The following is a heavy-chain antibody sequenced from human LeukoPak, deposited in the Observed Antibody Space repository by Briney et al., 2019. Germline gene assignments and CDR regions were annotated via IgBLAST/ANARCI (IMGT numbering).Heavy chain of an antibody. CDR1: GGTFSSYA. V-gene: IGHV1-69*01. D-gene: IGHD2-2*01. CDR2: IIPIVGTA. Sequence: SVKVSCKASGGTFSSYAISWVRQAPGQGLEWMGWIIPIVGTANYAQKFQGRVTITADESTSTAYMELSSLRSEDTAVYYCAFGVVVPAAMNAFDIWGQGTMVTVSS. J-gene: IGHJ3*02. CDR3: AFGVVVPAAMNAFDI.